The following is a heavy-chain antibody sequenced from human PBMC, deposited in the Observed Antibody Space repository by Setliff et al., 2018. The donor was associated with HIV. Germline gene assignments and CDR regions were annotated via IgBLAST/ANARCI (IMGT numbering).Heavy chain of an antibody. CDR2: IYYSGRT. Sequence: PSETLSLTCTVSGDSPSGYYWNWIRQPPGKGLEWIGYIYYSGRTDYNPSFRRRASISLDTSKNQFSLKLNSVTAADSAIYYCARGWELLPYWALNVWGKGTTVTVSS. J-gene: IGHJ6*04. CDR3: ARGWELLPYWALNV. V-gene: IGHV4-59*01. D-gene: IGHD2-15*01. CDR1: GDSPSGYY.